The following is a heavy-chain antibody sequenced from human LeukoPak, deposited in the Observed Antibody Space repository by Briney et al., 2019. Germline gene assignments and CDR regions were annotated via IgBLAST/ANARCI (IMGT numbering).Heavy chain of an antibody. D-gene: IGHD2-2*02. CDR3: ARAPRNLDTRYAFDI. V-gene: IGHV4-59*01. Sequence: SETLSLTCTVSGGSISSYYWSWIRQPPGKGLEWIGYIYYSGSTNYNPSLKSRVTVSVDTSKNQFSLKLSPVTAADTAVYYCARAPRNLDTRYAFDIWGQGTMVTVSS. CDR2: IYYSGST. J-gene: IGHJ3*02. CDR1: GGSISSYY.